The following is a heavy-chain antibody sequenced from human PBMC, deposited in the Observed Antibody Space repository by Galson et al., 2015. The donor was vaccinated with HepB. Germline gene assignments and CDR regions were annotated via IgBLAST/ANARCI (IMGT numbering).Heavy chain of an antibody. CDR1: GFSLSTSGVG. J-gene: IGHJ5*02. CDR2: IYWDDDK. CDR3: AHSDCSSTSCYAGWFDP. D-gene: IGHD2-2*01. Sequence: ALVKPTQTLTLTCTFSGFSLSTSGVGVGWIRQPPGKALEWLALIYWDDDKRYSPSLKSRLTITKDTSKNQVVLTMTNMDPVDTATYYCAHSDCSSTSCYAGWFDPWGQGTLVTVSS. V-gene: IGHV2-5*02.